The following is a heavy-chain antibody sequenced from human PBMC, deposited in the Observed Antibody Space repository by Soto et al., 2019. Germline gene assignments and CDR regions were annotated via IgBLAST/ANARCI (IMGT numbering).Heavy chain of an antibody. D-gene: IGHD4-17*01. Sequence: ASVKVSCKASGYTFTSYGISWVRQAPGQGLEWMGWISAYNGNTNYAQKLQGRVTMTTDTSTSTAYMELRSLRSDDTAVYYCARDQLGVYGDYGVYFDYWGQGTLVTVSS. J-gene: IGHJ4*02. CDR2: ISAYNGNT. CDR1: GYTFTSYG. CDR3: ARDQLGVYGDYGVYFDY. V-gene: IGHV1-18*01.